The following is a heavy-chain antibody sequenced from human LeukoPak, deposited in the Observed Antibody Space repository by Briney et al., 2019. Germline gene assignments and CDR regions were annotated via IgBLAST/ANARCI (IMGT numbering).Heavy chain of an antibody. CDR2: IIPIFGIA. CDR3: AGVTGSYYGMDV. CDR1: GGSFSSYA. J-gene: IGHJ6*02. V-gene: IGHV1-69*04. D-gene: IGHD1-20*01. Sequence: SVKVSCKASGGSFSSYAISWVPHAPGQGLEWMGRIIPIFGIANYTQKLQGRVTITADKTTSTAYMELSSLRSEDPAVYYCAGVTGSYYGMDVWGQGTTVTVSS.